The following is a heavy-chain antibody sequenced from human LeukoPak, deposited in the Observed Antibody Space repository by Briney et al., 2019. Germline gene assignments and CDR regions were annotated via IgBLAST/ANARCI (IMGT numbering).Heavy chain of an antibody. V-gene: IGHV3-30*18. J-gene: IGHJ4*02. CDR1: GFTFSGYG. D-gene: IGHD3-22*01. CDR3: AKDPRYYDSSGYTGY. Sequence: GRSLRLSCAASGFTFSGYGMHWVRQAPAKGLEWVAVISYDGSNKYYADSAKGRFTISRDNSKNTLYREMNSMRAEDTAVYYCAKDPRYYDSSGYTGYWGQGTLVTVSA. CDR2: ISYDGSNK.